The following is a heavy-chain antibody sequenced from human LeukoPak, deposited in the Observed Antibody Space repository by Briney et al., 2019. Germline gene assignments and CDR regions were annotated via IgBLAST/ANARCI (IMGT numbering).Heavy chain of an antibody. CDR3: ASGRIAVAGPAYYYYGMDV. V-gene: IGHV1-69*13. D-gene: IGHD6-19*01. CDR1: GGTFSSYA. CDR2: IIPIFGTA. Sequence: SVKVSCKASGGTFSSYAISWVRQAPGQGLEWMGGIIPIFGTANYAQKFQGRVTITADESTSTAYMELSSLRSEDTAVYYCASGRIAVAGPAYYYYGMDVWGQGTTVTVPS. J-gene: IGHJ6*02.